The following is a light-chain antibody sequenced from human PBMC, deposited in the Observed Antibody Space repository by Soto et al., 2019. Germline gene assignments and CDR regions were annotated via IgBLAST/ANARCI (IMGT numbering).Light chain of an antibody. V-gene: IGLV4-60*03. CDR3: ETWDSNSHV. CDR2: IEGNGDY. J-gene: IGLJ1*01. CDR1: GGHSGYI. Sequence: QLVLXQSSSASASLGSSVKLSCTLSGGHSGYIIAWHQQLPGKAPRFLLKIEGNGDYNRGSGVPARFSGSNSGADRYLTISNLQSEDEGDYYCETWDSNSHVFGTGTKVTVL.